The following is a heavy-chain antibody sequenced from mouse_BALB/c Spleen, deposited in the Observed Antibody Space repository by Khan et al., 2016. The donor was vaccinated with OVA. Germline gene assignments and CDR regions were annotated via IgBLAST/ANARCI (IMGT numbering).Heavy chain of an antibody. CDR3: ARGFYDGYLAWFAY. V-gene: IGHV1-54*01. D-gene: IGHD2-3*01. CDR1: GYAFTHYL. Sequence: VQLVESGTELVRPGTSVKVSYKASGYAFTHYLIEWVKQRPGQGLEWIGVMNPGSGGTNYNEKFEGKATLTADNSSSTAYMHLSSLTSDDSAVYFCARGFYDGYLAWFAYWGQGTLVTVSA. CDR2: MNPGSGGT. J-gene: IGHJ3*01.